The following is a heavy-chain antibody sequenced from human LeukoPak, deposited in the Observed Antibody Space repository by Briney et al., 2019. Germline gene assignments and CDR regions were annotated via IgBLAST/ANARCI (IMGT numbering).Heavy chain of an antibody. CDR1: GYTFTGYY. V-gene: IGHV1-2*06. Sequence: ASVKVSCKASGYTFTGYYMHWVRQAPGQGLEWMGRINPNSGGTNYAQKFQGRVTMTRDTSISTAYMELSRLRSDDTAVYYCARGSGSWYSGYYYMDVWGKGTTVTVSS. D-gene: IGHD6-13*01. CDR3: ARGSGSWYSGYYYMDV. CDR2: INPNSGGT. J-gene: IGHJ6*03.